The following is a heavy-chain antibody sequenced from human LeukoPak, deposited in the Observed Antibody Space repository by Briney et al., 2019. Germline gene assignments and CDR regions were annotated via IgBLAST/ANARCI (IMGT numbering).Heavy chain of an antibody. CDR1: GGSISSSSYY. J-gene: IGHJ3*02. Sequence: SETLSLTCTVSGGSISSSSYYWGWIRQPPGKGLEWIGSIYYTGSTYCNPSLKSRLTISVDTSKNQFSLKLTSVTAADTAVYYCARGWPVYYDSSGYQLGAFDIWGQGTLVTVSS. V-gene: IGHV4-39*01. CDR3: ARGWPVYYDSSGYQLGAFDI. D-gene: IGHD3-22*01. CDR2: IYYTGST.